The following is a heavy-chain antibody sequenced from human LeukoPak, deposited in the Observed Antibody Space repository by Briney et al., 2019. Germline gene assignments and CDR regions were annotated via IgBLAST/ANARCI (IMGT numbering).Heavy chain of an antibody. V-gene: IGHV3-23*01. Sequence: PGGSLRLSCAASGFTFSSYAMSWVRQAPGKGLEWVSAISGSGGSTYYADSVKGRFTISRDNSKNTLYLQMNSLRAEDTAVYYCAKARDYDILTGYYLYFQHWGQGTLVTVSS. J-gene: IGHJ1*01. D-gene: IGHD3-9*01. CDR2: ISGSGGST. CDR3: AKARDYDILTGYYLYFQH. CDR1: GFTFSSYA.